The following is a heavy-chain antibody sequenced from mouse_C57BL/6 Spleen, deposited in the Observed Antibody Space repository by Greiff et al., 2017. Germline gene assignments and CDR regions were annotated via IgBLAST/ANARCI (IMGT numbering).Heavy chain of an antibody. V-gene: IGHV14-4*01. Sequence: VQLKQSGAELVRPGASVKLSCTASGFNIKDDYMHWVKQRPEQGLEWIGWIDPENGDTEYASKFQGKATITADTSSNTAYLQLSSLTSEDTAVYYCTSHPLGPWFAYWGQGTLVTVSA. CDR3: TSHPLGPWFAY. J-gene: IGHJ3*01. D-gene: IGHD3-3*01. CDR1: GFNIKDDY. CDR2: IDPENGDT.